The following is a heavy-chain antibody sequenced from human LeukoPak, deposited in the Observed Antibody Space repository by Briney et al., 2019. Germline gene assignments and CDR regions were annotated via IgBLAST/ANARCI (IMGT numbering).Heavy chain of an antibody. CDR2: ISRGGSST. D-gene: IGHD3-22*01. CDR1: GFTFSDYY. Sequence: GGSLRLSCAASGFTFSDYYMSWIRQAPGKGLEWVSYISRGGSSTYYADSVKGRFTISRDNAKNSLYLQMNSLRAEDTAVYYCARDIDYDSSGYYYATLDYWGQGTLVTVSS. CDR3: ARDIDYDSSGYYYATLDY. V-gene: IGHV3-11*04. J-gene: IGHJ4*02.